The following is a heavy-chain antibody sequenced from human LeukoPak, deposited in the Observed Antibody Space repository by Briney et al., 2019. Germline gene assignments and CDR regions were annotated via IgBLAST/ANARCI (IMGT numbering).Heavy chain of an antibody. D-gene: IGHD3-10*01. Sequence: PGGSLRLSCAASGFTFSNDWMSWVRQAPGKGLEWVGRIKSKTDGGTTDYAAPVKGRFTISRDDSKNTLYLQMNSLKTEDTAVYYCTTDGFSLRWFGELLPHYYGMDVWGKGTTVTVSS. CDR2: IKSKTDGGTT. CDR1: GFTFSNDW. V-gene: IGHV3-15*01. CDR3: TTDGFSLRWFGELLPHYYGMDV. J-gene: IGHJ6*04.